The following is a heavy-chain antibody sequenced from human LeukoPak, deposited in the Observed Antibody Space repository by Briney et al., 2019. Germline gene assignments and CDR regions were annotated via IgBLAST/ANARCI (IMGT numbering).Heavy chain of an antibody. D-gene: IGHD6-13*01. CDR3: ARLGIAAYWTNWFDP. Sequence: SVKVSCKASGGTFSSYAISWVRQAPGQGLEWMGGIIPTFGTANYAQKFQGRVTITADESTSTAYMELSSLRSEDTAVYYCARLGIAAYWTNWFDPWGQGTLVTVSS. CDR2: IIPTFGTA. V-gene: IGHV1-69*13. CDR1: GGTFSSYA. J-gene: IGHJ5*02.